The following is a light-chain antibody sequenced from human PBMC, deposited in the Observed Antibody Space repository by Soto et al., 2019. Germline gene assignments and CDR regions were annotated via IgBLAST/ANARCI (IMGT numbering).Light chain of an antibody. Sequence: AIQMTQSPSSLSASVGDRVTITCRASQGIRNDLGWFQQKPGKAPKLLIYAASSLQSGVPSRFSGSGSGTDFTLSISRLQPEDFATYYCLQHYNYPYTFGQGTKLEIK. CDR2: AAS. J-gene: IGKJ2*01. CDR3: LQHYNYPYT. CDR1: QGIRND. V-gene: IGKV1-6*02.